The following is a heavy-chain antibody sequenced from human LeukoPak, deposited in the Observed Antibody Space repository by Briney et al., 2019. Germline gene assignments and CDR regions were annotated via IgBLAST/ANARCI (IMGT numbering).Heavy chain of an antibody. J-gene: IGHJ5*01. CDR2: LSAYNVNT. CDR3: ARGVVVAATYNWFDS. Sequence: GASVKVSCKASGYTFTSYGITSVRQAPGQGLEWIGWLSAYNVNTNYAQKVQGRVTMTTDTSTRTAYMELRSLRSDDTAVYYCARGVVVAATYNWFDSWGQGTLVTVSS. D-gene: IGHD2-15*01. V-gene: IGHV1-18*01. CDR1: GYTFTSYG.